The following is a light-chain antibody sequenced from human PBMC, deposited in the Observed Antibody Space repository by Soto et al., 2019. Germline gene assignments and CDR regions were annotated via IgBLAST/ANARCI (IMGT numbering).Light chain of an antibody. CDR2: GAS. J-gene: IGKJ3*01. Sequence: EIVLTQSPGTLSLSPGERATLSCRASQSVSSSYLAWYQQKPGPAPRLLIYGASSRAPGIPDRFSGSGSGTDFPLTISRLEPEDFAVYYCQQYGSAPQETFGPGTKVDIK. CDR1: QSVSSSY. CDR3: QQYGSAPQET. V-gene: IGKV3-20*01.